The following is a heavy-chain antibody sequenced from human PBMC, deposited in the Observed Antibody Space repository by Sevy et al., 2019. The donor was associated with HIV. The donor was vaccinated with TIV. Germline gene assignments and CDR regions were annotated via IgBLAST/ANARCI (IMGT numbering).Heavy chain of an antibody. CDR3: AKDINLGFYGINCYPSYYYFYGLDV. J-gene: IGHJ6*02. Sequence: SLRLSCAASGFPFNDHAMHWVRQVPGKGLEWVSGVSWNSRNIGYADSVKGRFTISSDNGNHFLSLEINSLRPEDTAFYYCAKDINLGFYGINCYPSYYYFYGLDVWGQGTTVTVSS. D-gene: IGHD3-10*01. CDR2: VSWNSRNI. CDR1: GFPFNDHA. V-gene: IGHV3-9*01.